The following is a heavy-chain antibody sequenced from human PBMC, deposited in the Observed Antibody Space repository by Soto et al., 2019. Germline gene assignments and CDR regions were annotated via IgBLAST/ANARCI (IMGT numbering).Heavy chain of an antibody. CDR3: ARDLDYGGNSGAFDV. J-gene: IGHJ3*01. CDR2: INPNRGGT. CDR1: GYTFTNYY. V-gene: IGHV1-2*02. D-gene: IGHD4-17*01. Sequence: QVQLVQSGAEVKKPGASVKVSCEASGYTFTNYYIHWVRQARGQGLEWMGWINPNRGGTNFAQKFQGSISMCRDTSITTAYMELNRLTSDDTAVYYCARDLDYGGNSGAFDVWGQGTMITVSS.